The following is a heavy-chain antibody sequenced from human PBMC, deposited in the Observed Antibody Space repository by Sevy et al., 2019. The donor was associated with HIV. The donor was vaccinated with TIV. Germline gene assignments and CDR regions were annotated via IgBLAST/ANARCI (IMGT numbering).Heavy chain of an antibody. V-gene: IGHV3-43*01. J-gene: IGHJ4*02. D-gene: IGHD2-15*01. CDR1: GFTFDDYT. CDR2: ITWDGGST. CDR3: AKDISGEGYLGSGYFDY. Sequence: GGSLRLSCAASGFTFDDYTTNWVRQAPGKGLEWVSLITWDGGSTYYADSVKGRFTISRDNSKNSLYLQMNSLRTEDTALYYCAKDISGEGYLGSGYFDYWGQGTLVTVSS.